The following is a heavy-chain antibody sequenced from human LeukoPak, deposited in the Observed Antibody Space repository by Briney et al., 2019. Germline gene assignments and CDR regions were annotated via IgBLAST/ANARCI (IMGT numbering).Heavy chain of an antibody. V-gene: IGHV4-59*01. J-gene: IGHJ4*02. CDR3: ARVWFSSGYYPYFDY. CDR2: IYYSGST. Sequence: SETLSLTCTVSGGSISSYYWRWIRQPPGKGLEWIGYIYYSGSTNYNPSLKSRVTISVDTSKNQFSLKLSSVTAADTAVYYCARVWFSSGYYPYFDYWGQGTLVTVSS. CDR1: GGSISSYY. D-gene: IGHD3-22*01.